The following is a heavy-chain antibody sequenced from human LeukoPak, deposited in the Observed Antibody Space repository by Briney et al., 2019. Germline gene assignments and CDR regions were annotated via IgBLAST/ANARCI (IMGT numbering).Heavy chain of an antibody. J-gene: IGHJ4*02. CDR2: ISSSGSSI. CDR3: AKGRVGVVVAAAFDY. D-gene: IGHD2-15*01. Sequence: GGSLRLSCAASGFTFSSYEMNWVRQAPGKGLEWVSYISSSGSSIYYADSVKGRFTISRDNAKNSLYLQMNSLRAEDTAVYYCAKGRVGVVVAAAFDYWGQGTLVTVSS. V-gene: IGHV3-48*03. CDR1: GFTFSSYE.